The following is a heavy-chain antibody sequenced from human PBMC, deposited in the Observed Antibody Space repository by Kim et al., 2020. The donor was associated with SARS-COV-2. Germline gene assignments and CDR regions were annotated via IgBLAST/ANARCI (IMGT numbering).Heavy chain of an antibody. J-gene: IGHJ4*02. Sequence: ISVSATFYADSVKGRFTISRDNAKNSLYLEMSSLRAEDTAVYYCARGRAYWGRGTLVTVSS. CDR2: ISVSAT. CDR3: ARGRAY. V-gene: IGHV3-48*01.